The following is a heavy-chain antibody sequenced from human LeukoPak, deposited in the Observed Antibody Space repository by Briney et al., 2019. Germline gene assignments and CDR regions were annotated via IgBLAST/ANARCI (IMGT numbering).Heavy chain of an antibody. V-gene: IGHV3-9*01. CDR2: ISWNSGSI. D-gene: IGHD5-18*01. CDR1: GFTFDDYA. Sequence: GRSLRLSCAASGFTFDDYAMHWVRQAPGKGLEWVSGISWNSGSIGYADSVKGRFTISSDGSRNTLFLQMNSLRAEDTAVYYCAKEGGYNSGPDYFDCWGQGTLVTVSS. CDR3: AKEGGYNSGPDYFDC. J-gene: IGHJ4*02.